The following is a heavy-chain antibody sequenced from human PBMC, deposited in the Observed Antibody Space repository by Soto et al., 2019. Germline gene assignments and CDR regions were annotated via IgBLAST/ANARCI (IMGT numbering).Heavy chain of an antibody. Sequence: GGSLRLSCAASGFTFSSYGMHWVRQAPGKGLEWVAVISYDGSNKYYADSVKGRFTISRDNSKSTLYLQMNSLRAEDTAVYYCAKEDLEDYYDSSGYYYSGNYWGQGTLVTVSS. J-gene: IGHJ4*02. CDR1: GFTFSSYG. CDR3: AKEDLEDYYDSSGYYYSGNY. D-gene: IGHD3-22*01. V-gene: IGHV3-30*18. CDR2: ISYDGSNK.